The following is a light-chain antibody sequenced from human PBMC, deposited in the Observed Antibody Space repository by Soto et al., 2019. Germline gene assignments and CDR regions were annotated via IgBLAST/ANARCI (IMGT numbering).Light chain of an antibody. J-gene: IGLJ1*01. CDR2: EVT. Sequence: QSVLTQPPSASGSPGQSVTISCTGTSSDVGANNYVSWYQQHPGKAPKLMIYEVTKRPSGVPHRFSGSKSGNTASLTVCGLYDEDEADYYCSSSAGTNRVFGTGTKVTVL. CDR1: SSDVGANNY. V-gene: IGLV2-8*01. CDR3: SSSAGTNRV.